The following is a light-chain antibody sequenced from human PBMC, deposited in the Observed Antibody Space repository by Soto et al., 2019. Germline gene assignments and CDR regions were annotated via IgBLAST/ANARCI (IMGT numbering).Light chain of an antibody. CDR1: QSVSSSY. J-gene: IGKJ1*01. CDR2: GAS. CDR3: QQYGSSPTT. V-gene: IGKV3-20*01. Sequence: EIVLTQSPGTLSLSPGERATLSCRAIQSVSSSYLAWYQQKPGQAPRLLIYGASSRATGISDRFSGSGSGTDFTLTISRLEPEDFAVYYCQQYGSSPTTFGQGTKVDIK.